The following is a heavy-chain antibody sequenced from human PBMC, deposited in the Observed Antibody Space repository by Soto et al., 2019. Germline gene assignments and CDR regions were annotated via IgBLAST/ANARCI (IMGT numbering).Heavy chain of an antibody. V-gene: IGHV4-31*03. CDR3: ARARLGELSLFFDP. Sequence: SETLSLTCTVSGGSISSGGYYWSWIRQHPGKGLEWIGYIYYSGSTYYNPSLKSRVTISVDTSKNQFSLKLSSVTAADTAVYYCARARLGELSLFFDPWGQGTLVTVSS. CDR2: IYYSGST. CDR1: GGSISSGGYY. J-gene: IGHJ5*02. D-gene: IGHD3-16*02.